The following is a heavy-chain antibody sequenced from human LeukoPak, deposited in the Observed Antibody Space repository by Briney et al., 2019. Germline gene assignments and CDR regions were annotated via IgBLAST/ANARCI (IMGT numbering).Heavy chain of an antibody. CDR2: ISSSGSTI. Sequence: GGSLRLSCAASGFTFSSYEMNWVRQAPGKGLEWVSYISSSGSTIYYADSVKGRFTISRGNAKNSLYLQMNSLRAEDTAVYYCARISSSWYLGPGHIDYWGQGTLVTVSS. CDR3: ARISSSWYLGPGHIDY. V-gene: IGHV3-48*03. J-gene: IGHJ4*02. CDR1: GFTFSSYE. D-gene: IGHD6-13*01.